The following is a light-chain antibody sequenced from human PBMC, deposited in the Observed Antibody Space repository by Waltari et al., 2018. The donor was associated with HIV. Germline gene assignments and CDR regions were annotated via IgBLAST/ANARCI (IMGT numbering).Light chain of an antibody. CDR2: WAS. CDR1: QSVLYRSNNRNY. Sequence: DIVMPQSPDSLVVSLGERATINCKSSQSVLYRSNNRNYLAWYQQKPGQPPKLLIYWASTRESGVPDRFSGRGSGTDFTLTISSLQAEDVAVYYCQQYYSTPWTFGQGTKVEIK. V-gene: IGKV4-1*01. CDR3: QQYYSTPWT. J-gene: IGKJ1*01.